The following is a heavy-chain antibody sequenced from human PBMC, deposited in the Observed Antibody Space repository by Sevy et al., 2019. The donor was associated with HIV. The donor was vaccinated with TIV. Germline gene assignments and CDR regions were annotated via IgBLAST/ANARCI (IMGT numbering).Heavy chain of an antibody. V-gene: IGHV3-21*01. Sequence: GGSLRLSCAASGFTFSVYSMNWVRQAPGKGLEWVSSISSSFYINYADSVKDRFTISRDNAKNSLYLQMNSLRADDTAVYYCVQEIGAKNHVWGQGTTVTVSS. CDR1: GFTFSVYS. CDR3: VQEIGAKNHV. CDR2: ISSSFYI. D-gene: IGHD3-22*01. J-gene: IGHJ6*02.